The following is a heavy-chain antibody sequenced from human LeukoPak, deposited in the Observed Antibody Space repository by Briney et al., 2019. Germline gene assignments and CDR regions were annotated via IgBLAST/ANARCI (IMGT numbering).Heavy chain of an antibody. CDR3: ARADYGDDAVDY. J-gene: IGHJ4*02. D-gene: IGHD4-17*01. CDR1: GGTFSSYA. V-gene: IGHV1-18*01. Sequence: ASVKVSCKASGGTFSSYAISWVRQAPGQGLEWMGWISAYNGNTNYAQKLQGRVTTTTDTSTSTAYMELRSLRSDDTAVYYCARADYGDDAVDYWGQGTLVTVSS. CDR2: ISAYNGNT.